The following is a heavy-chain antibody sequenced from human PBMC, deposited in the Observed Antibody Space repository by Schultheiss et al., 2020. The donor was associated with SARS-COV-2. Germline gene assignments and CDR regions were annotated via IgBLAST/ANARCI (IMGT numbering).Heavy chain of an antibody. D-gene: IGHD6-13*01. CDR3: ASSSSWYTLSFDY. CDR2: INPNSGGT. J-gene: IGHJ4*02. V-gene: IGHV1-2*02. Sequence: ASVKVSCKASGYSFTEYYIHWVRQAPGQGLEWMGWINPNSGGTNYAQKFQGRVTMTSDTSISTAYMELSSLRSEDTAVYYCASSSSWYTLSFDYWGQGTLVTVSS. CDR1: GYSFTEYY.